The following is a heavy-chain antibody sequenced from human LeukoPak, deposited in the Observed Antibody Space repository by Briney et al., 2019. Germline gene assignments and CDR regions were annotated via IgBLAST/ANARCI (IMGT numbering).Heavy chain of an antibody. J-gene: IGHJ3*02. Sequence: GTSVEVSCKASGFTFTSSAMQWVRQARGQRLEWIGWIVVGSGNTNYAQKFQERVTITRDMSTSTAYMELSSLRSEDTAVYYCARAGSYYDSSGYDAFDIWGQGTMVTVSS. CDR3: ARAGSYYDSSGYDAFDI. CDR1: GFTFTSSA. V-gene: IGHV1-58*02. CDR2: IVVGSGNT. D-gene: IGHD3-22*01.